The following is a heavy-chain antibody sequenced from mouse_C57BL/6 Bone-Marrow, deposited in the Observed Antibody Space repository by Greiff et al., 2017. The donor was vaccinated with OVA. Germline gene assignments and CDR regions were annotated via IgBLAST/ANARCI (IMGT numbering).Heavy chain of an antibody. Sequence: VQLQQSGPGLVKPSQSLSLTCSVTGYSITSGYYWNWIRQFPGNKLEWMGYISYDGSNNYNPSLKNRISITRDTSKNQFFLKLNSVTTEDTATYYCARGGLAGYARDYWGQGTSVTVSS. CDR1: GYSITSGYY. J-gene: IGHJ4*01. CDR3: ARGGLAGYARDY. CDR2: ISYDGSN. V-gene: IGHV3-6*01. D-gene: IGHD6-1*01.